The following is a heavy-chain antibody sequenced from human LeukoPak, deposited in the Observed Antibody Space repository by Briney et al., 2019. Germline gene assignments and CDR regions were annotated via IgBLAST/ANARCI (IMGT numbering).Heavy chain of an antibody. J-gene: IGHJ4*02. CDR1: GVSISSGSNY. V-gene: IGHV4-39*07. Sequence: PSETLSLTCRVSGVSISSGSNYWGWIRQPPGKTLEWIGSIYSSGSTYYNSSLKSRVIILIDTAKNHFSLKLSSVTAADTAVYYCARLALQEVGATQTYYLDYWGQGTLVTVSS. CDR2: IYSSGST. D-gene: IGHD1-26*01. CDR3: ARLALQEVGATQTYYLDY.